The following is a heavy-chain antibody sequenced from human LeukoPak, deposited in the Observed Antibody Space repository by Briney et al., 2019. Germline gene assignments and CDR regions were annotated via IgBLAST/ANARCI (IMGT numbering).Heavy chain of an antibody. J-gene: IGHJ4*02. V-gene: IGHV1-8*02. Sequence: ASVRVSCKASGGTFSSYAINWVRQATGQGLEWMGWMNPNSGNTGYAQKFQGRVTMTRNTSISTAYMELSSLRSEDTAVYYCARGGIGYCSSISCYDTGYWGQGTLVTVSS. CDR3: ARGGIGYCSSISCYDTGY. D-gene: IGHD2-2*01. CDR1: GGTFSSYA. CDR2: MNPNSGNT.